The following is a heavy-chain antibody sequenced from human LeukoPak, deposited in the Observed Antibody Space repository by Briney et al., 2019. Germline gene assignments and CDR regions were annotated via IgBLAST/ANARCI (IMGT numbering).Heavy chain of an antibody. V-gene: IGHV3-23*01. J-gene: IGHJ4*02. CDR1: GFTFSSYA. CDR2: ISGNGGST. CDR3: AKVHHPIPSDYAILTCYYPPYYFDY. Sequence: GGSLRLSCAASGFTFSSYAMSWVRQAPGKGLEWVSAISGNGGSTYYADSVKGRFTISRDNSKNTLYLQMNSLRAEDAAVYYCAKVHHPIPSDYAILTCYYPPYYFDYWGQGTLVTVSS. D-gene: IGHD3-9*01.